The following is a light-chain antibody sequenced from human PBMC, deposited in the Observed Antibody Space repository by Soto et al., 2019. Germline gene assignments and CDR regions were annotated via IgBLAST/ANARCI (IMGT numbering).Light chain of an antibody. CDR2: KAS. J-gene: IGKJ1*01. CDR3: QQFNNYWT. V-gene: IGKV1-5*03. Sequence: DIQMTQSPSTLSASVGDRVTITCRASQSISNYLAWYQQKPGKAPKLLIYKASSLESGVPSRFSGSGSATEFTLTISRLQPDDFATYYCQQFNNYWTFGQGTKVEIK. CDR1: QSISNY.